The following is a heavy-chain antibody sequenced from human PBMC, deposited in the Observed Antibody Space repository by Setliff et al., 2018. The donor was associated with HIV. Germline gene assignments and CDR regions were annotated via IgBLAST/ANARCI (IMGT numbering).Heavy chain of an antibody. CDR1: GYPFTDYF. CDR3: TIATETPGMTTRENWFDP. D-gene: IGHD1-1*01. V-gene: IGHV1-69-2*01. J-gene: IGHJ5*02. CDR2: VDPEDGET. Sequence: ASVKVSCKTSGYPFTDYFIHWIQQAPGKGLEWMGRVDPEDGETILAERFQGRVTMTADTSTDTASMELSSLRSEDTATSYCTIATETPGMTTRENWFDPWGQGTLVTVSS.